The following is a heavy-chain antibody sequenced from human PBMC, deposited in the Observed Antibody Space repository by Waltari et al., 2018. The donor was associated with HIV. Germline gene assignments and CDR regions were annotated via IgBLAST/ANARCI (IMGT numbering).Heavy chain of an antibody. J-gene: IGHJ4*02. CDR3: ARVLAGTCFDY. V-gene: IGHV3-7*01. Sequence: EVQLVESGGGLVQPGGSLRLSCAASGFPFSSYWMSWVRQAPGKGLEWVANIKQDGSEKYYVDSVKGRFTISRDNAKNSLYLQMNSLRAEDTAVYYCARVLAGTCFDYWGQGTLVTVSS. D-gene: IGHD6-13*01. CDR2: IKQDGSEK. CDR1: GFPFSSYW.